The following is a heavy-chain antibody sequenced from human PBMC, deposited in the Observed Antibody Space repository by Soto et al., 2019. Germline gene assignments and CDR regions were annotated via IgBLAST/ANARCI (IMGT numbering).Heavy chain of an antibody. D-gene: IGHD3-10*01. CDR1: GGTFNTYA. CDR3: AREVQVHTPAFVY. CDR2: ISPMFGAA. V-gene: IGHV1-69*19. J-gene: IGHJ4*02. Sequence: QVQLVQSGAEMKKPGSSVKVSCQSSGGTFNTYAMNWVRQAPGQGPEWMGDISPMFGAANYAPKFQGRVTTTADESTGTSYMQLSSLTSEHTAPYFCAREVQVHTPAFVYWGQGTLVTVSS.